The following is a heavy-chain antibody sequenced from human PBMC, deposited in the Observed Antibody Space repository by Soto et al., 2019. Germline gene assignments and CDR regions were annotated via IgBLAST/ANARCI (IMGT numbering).Heavy chain of an antibody. Sequence: VGSLRLSCAASGFNFGSYSMTWVRQAPGKLLEWVSRIRVMGENTYSGDSVVGRVTMSRDNSNNMMHLQISSLTVEDTAIYYCVRVWGGYYYDYWGQGTLVTVSS. CDR2: IRVMGENT. J-gene: IGHJ4*02. D-gene: IGHD3-3*01. CDR3: VRVWGGYYYDY. CDR1: GFNFGSYS. V-gene: IGHV3-23*01.